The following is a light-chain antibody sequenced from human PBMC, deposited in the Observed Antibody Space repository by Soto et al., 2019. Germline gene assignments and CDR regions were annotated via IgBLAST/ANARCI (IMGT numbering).Light chain of an antibody. CDR3: QQRSNWPPWT. V-gene: IGKV3-11*01. J-gene: IGKJ1*01. CDR2: DAS. Sequence: IVLTQSPATLSLSPWERATLSCRASQSVSSYLAWYQQKPGQAPRLLIYDASNRATGIPARFSGSGSVTDFTLTISSLEPEDFAVYYCQQRSNWPPWTFGQGTKVEIK. CDR1: QSVSSY.